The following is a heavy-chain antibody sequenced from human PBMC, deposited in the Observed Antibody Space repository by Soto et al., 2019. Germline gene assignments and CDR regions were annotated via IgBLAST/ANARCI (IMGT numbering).Heavy chain of an antibody. Sequence: QVQLQESGPGLVKPSQTLSLTCTVSGGSISSGGYYWSWIRQHPGNGLEWVGYIYYSWSTYYNPSLKIRVTISVDTSKNQFSVVLSSVTAAETAVSYCATDQGGRGYGEYLYYFDYCGQGTLVTVSA. J-gene: IGHJ4*02. CDR3: ATDQGGRGYGEYLYYFDY. CDR1: GGSISSGGYY. D-gene: IGHD4-17*01. CDR2: IYYSWST. V-gene: IGHV4-31*03.